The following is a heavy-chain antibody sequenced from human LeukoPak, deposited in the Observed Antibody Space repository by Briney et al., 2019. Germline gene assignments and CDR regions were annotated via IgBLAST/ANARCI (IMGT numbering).Heavy chain of an antibody. CDR2: IFYSGRT. Sequence: SETLSLTRTVSGGSLSSGGYYWSWIRQHPGKGLEWIVYIFYSGRTYYNPPLKSRVPLSVDTPKNQFSLKLSSVTAADTAVYYCSSSGYYPTFDYWGQGTLVTVSS. D-gene: IGHD3-22*01. CDR3: SSSGYYPTFDY. J-gene: IGHJ4*02. V-gene: IGHV4-31*03. CDR1: GGSLSSGGYY.